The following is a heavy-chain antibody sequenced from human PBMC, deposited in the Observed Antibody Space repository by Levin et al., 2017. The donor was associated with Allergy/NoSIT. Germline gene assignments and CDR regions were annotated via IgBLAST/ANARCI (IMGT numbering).Heavy chain of an antibody. CDR1: GFTFGDYD. CDR2: IRNKASGGTG. J-gene: IGHJ4*02. D-gene: IGHD5-12*01. V-gene: IGHV3-49*03. CDR3: TTSHLPGGGYDPFTY. Sequence: GGSLRLSCTASGFTFGDYDVSWFRQAPGKGLDWVGFIRNKASGGTGHYAASLRGRFTMSRDDSKSVAYLQMNSLKTEDTAVYYCTTSHLPGGGYDPFTYWGQGTLVTVSS.